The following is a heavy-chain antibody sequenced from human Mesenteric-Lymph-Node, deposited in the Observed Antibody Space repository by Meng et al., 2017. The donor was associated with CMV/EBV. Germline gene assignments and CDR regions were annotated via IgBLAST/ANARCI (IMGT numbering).Heavy chain of an antibody. V-gene: IGHV3-30*02. CDR2: IRYDGIDT. CDR3: ARDLSDTYFDY. D-gene: IGHD3-16*01. J-gene: IGHJ4*02. CDR1: GFTFTQYG. Sequence: SCVASGFTFTQYGIHWVRQAPGKGLQCVAFIRYDGIDTYYADFVKGRFTISRDNSHNLVHLQMNSLRPEDTAVYYCARDLSDTYFDYRGQGTLVTVSS.